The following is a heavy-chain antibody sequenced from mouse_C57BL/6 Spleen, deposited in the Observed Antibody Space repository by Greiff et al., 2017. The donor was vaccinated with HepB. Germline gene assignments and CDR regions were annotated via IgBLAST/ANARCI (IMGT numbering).Heavy chain of an antibody. J-gene: IGHJ3*01. CDR2: IGPGSGST. D-gene: IGHD2-4*01. CDR3: ARSQAIYYDYDGFAY. CDR1: GYTFTDYY. Sequence: QVQLQQSGAELVKPGASVKISCKASGYTFTDYYINWVKQRPGQGLEWIGKIGPGSGSTYYNEKFKGKATLTADKSSSTAYMQLGSLTSEDSAVYFCARSQAIYYDYDGFAYWGQGTLVTVSA. V-gene: IGHV1-77*01.